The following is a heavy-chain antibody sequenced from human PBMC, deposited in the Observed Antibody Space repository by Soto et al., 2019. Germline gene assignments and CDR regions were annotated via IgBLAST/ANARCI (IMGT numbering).Heavy chain of an antibody. CDR3: ARDLGDSRYFDP. CDR1: GFTFSSYA. J-gene: IGHJ5*02. CDR2: ISYDGSNK. V-gene: IGHV3-30-3*01. Sequence: GGSLRLSCAASGFTFSSYAMHWVRQAPGKGLEWVAVISYDGSNKYYADSVKGRFTISRDNSKNTLYLQMNSLRAEDTAVYYCARDLGDSRYFDPWGQGTLVTVSS. D-gene: IGHD3-16*01.